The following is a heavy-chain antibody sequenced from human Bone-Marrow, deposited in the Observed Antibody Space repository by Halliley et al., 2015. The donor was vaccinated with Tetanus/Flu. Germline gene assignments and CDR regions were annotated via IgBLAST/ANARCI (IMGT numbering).Heavy chain of an antibody. CDR2: VYDTGST. D-gene: IGHD3-16*01. J-gene: IGHJ3*02. CDR1: DGSISSSRNY. V-gene: IGHV4-39*01. Sequence: TLSLTCIVSDGSISSSRNYWGWIRQPPGKGLEWIGNVYDTGSTYYNPSLKSRVTISVDTSKNQFSLKLISVTAADTAVYFCARLDTSREENAFDIWGQGTMVTVSS. CDR3: ARLDTSREENAFDI.